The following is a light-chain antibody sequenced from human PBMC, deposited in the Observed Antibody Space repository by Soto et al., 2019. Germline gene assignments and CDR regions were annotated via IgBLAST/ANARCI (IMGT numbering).Light chain of an antibody. Sequence: EIVMTQSPATLSVSPGERATLSCRASQSVSSNLAWYQQKPGQAPRLLIYGASTRATGIPARFSGSGSGTEFTLTISSLKSEDFAVYYCQQDNNWPPYTFGQGTKLEIK. CDR1: QSVSSN. CDR3: QQDNNWPPYT. CDR2: GAS. J-gene: IGKJ2*01. V-gene: IGKV3-15*01.